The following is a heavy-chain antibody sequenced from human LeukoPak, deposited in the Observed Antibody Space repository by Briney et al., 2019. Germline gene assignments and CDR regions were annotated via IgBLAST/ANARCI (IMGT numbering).Heavy chain of an antibody. CDR2: IYAGDSDT. CDR3: ARHVAYYYNGTGHEFFDY. V-gene: IGHV5-51*01. Sequence: GESLKISCTGSEDTFTTYWIGWVRQMPGKGLEWMGIIYAGDSDTRYGPSFQGQVTISVDKSLSTAYLHWGSLKASDTATYYCARHVAYYYNGTGHEFFDYWGQGTLVTVSS. J-gene: IGHJ4*02. D-gene: IGHD3-22*01. CDR1: EDTFTTYW.